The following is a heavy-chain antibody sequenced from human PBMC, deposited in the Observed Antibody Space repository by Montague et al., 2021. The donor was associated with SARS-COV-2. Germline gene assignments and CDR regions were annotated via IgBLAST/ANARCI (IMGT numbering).Heavy chain of an antibody. J-gene: IGHJ6*02. V-gene: IGHV4-39*01. D-gene: IGHD3-10*01. CDR3: ARTSRGSRYFYGVDV. Sequence: SETLSLTCTVSGGSVSRISSHWGWIRQPPGKGLEYIGSFYYAGGTQYNPSLKSRVTISVDTSKNQFSLKLSSVTAADTAIYYCARTSRGSRYFYGVDVWGQGTTVTVSS. CDR1: GGSVSRISSH. CDR2: FYYAGGT.